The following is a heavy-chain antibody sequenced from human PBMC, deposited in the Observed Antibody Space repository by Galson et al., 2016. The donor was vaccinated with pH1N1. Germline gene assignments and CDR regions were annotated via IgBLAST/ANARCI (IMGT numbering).Heavy chain of an antibody. Sequence: SVKVSCKASGGTFGSYGINWVRQAPGQGLEWMGGIIPIFNTAKYAQNFQGRVTITADEATTTAYMELSSLRSEDTAVYYCAREDYYDTDLSDWYFDLWGRGTLLTVSS. CDR3: AREDYYDTDLSDWYFDL. CDR2: IIPIFNTA. J-gene: IGHJ2*01. CDR1: GGTFGSYG. V-gene: IGHV1-69*13. D-gene: IGHD3-22*01.